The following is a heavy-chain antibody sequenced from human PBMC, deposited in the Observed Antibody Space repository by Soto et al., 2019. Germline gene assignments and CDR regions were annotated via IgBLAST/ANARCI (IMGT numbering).Heavy chain of an antibody. CDR1: GFTFSSYG. V-gene: IGHV3-30*03. J-gene: IGHJ4*02. CDR3: APTAYSSSSDVLS. CDR2: ISYDGSNK. D-gene: IGHD6-6*01. Sequence: QVQLVAAGGGVVQPGRSLRLSCAASGFTFSSYGMHWVRQAPGRGLEWVAAISYDGSNKYYADSVKGRFTISRDNSKNKLYLQMNSLRAEDTAVYYCAPTAYSSSSDVLSWGQGTLVTVSS.